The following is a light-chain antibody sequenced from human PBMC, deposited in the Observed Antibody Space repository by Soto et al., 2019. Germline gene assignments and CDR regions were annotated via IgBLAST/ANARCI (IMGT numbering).Light chain of an antibody. V-gene: IGKV1-39*01. CDR1: QNINTF. Sequence: DIQMAQSPPSLSSSVGDRVTITCRASQNINTFLNWYQQKPGKPPRLVIYSASNLQGSFPSRFSGSGSGTDFTLTISNVQPEDFATYYCQQSFITPLTFGGGSRVDI. CDR2: SAS. CDR3: QQSFITPLT. J-gene: IGKJ4*01.